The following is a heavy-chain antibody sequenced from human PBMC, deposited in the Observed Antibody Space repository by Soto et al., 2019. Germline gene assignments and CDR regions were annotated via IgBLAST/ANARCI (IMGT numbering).Heavy chain of an antibody. D-gene: IGHD6-13*01. J-gene: IGHJ6*02. CDR2: IWYDGSNK. Sequence: GGSLILSCAASGFTFSSYGMHWVRQAPGKGLEWVAVIWYDGSNKYYADSVKGRFTISRDNSKNTLYLQMNSPRAEDTAVYYCARDGSSWYKYYGMDVWGQGTTVTVSS. CDR1: GFTFSSYG. V-gene: IGHV3-33*01. CDR3: ARDGSSWYKYYGMDV.